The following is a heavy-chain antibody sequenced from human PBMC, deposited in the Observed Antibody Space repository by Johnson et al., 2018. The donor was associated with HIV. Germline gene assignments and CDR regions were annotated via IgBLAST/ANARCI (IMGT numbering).Heavy chain of an antibody. V-gene: IGHV3-30*04. J-gene: IGHJ3*02. CDR1: GFTFSSYA. D-gene: IGHD3-10*01. CDR2: ISYDGSNK. Sequence: QVQLVESGGGVVQPGRYLRLSCAASGFTFSSYAMHWVRQAPGKGLEWVAVISYDGSNKYYADSVKGRFTISRDNSKNTLYLQMNSLRAEDTAVYYCASEVRGVLDIWGQGTMVTDSS. CDR3: ASEVRGVLDI.